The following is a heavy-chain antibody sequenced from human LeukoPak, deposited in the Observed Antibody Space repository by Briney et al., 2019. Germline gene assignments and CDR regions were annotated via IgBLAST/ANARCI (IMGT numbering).Heavy chain of an antibody. D-gene: IGHD3-22*01. V-gene: IGHV3-7*01. CDR1: GFTFSSYW. J-gene: IGHJ4*02. CDR3: ARGVGYYYDSSGYYQTFDY. CDR2: IKQDGSEK. Sequence: GGSLRLSCAASGFTFSSYWVSWVRQAPGKGLEWVANIKQDGSEKYYVDSVKGRFTISRDNAKNSLYLQMNSLRAEDTAVYYCARGVGYYYDSSGYYQTFDYWGQGTLVTVSS.